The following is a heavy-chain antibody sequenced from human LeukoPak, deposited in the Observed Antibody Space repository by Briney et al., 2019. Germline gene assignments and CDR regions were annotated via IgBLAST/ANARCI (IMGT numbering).Heavy chain of an antibody. CDR2: ISYDGSNK. Sequence: PGGSLRLSCAASGFTFSSYAMHWVRQAPGKGLEWVAVISYDGSNKYYADSVKGRFTISRDNSKNTLYLQMNSLRAEDTAVYYCAKDREYYYDSSGYYHLIGAFDYWGQGTLVTVSS. CDR1: GFTFSSYA. CDR3: AKDREYYYDSSGYYHLIGAFDY. J-gene: IGHJ4*02. V-gene: IGHV3-30*04. D-gene: IGHD3-22*01.